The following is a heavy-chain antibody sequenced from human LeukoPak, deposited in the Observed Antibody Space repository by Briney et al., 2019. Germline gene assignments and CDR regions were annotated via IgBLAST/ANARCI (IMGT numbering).Heavy chain of an antibody. Sequence: TRSPARLVEAASAGVFSGGWNSQLDRGGRGWNGASNHSGSTNYNPSLKSRVTISVDTSKNQFSLKLSSVTAADTAVYYCARDRDYVWARSFFFDPWGQGTLVTVSS. CDR2: SNHSGST. J-gene: IGHJ5*02. CDR3: ARDRDYVWARSFFFDP. CDR1: AASAGVFS. V-gene: IGHV4-34*01. D-gene: IGHD3-16*01.